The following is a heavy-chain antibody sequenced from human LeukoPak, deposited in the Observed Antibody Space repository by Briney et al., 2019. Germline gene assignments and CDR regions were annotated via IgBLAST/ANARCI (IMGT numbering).Heavy chain of an antibody. J-gene: IGHJ4*02. CDR3: AKVWGGYSNTDY. CDR1: GFTFSRYP. Sequence: HPGGSLRLSCAASGFTFSRYPMIWVRQAPGKGLECTSYINGGGDTIHYADSVKGRFTFSRDNAKNSLYLQMNSLRAEDTAVYYCAKVWGGYSNTDYWGQGTLVTVSS. V-gene: IGHV3-48*01. CDR2: INGGGDTI. D-gene: IGHD4-11*01.